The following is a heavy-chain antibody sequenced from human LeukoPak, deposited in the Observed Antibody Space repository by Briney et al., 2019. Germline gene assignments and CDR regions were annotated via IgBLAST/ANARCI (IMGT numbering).Heavy chain of an antibody. D-gene: IGHD6-13*01. CDR2: ISSNGGST. V-gene: IGHV3-64*01. J-gene: IGHJ6*02. CDR1: GFTFSSYA. Sequence: GGYLRLYCAASGFTFSSYAMHWVRQAPGKGLEYVSAISSNGGSTYYANSVKGRFTISRDNSKNTLYLQMGSLRAEDMAVYYCARDLGYSSSWYGGYYYYGMDVWGQGTTVTVSS. CDR3: ARDLGYSSSWYGGYYYYGMDV.